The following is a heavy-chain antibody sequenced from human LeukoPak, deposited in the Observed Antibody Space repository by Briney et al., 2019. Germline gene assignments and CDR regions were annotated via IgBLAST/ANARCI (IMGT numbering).Heavy chain of an antibody. V-gene: IGHV1-18*01. D-gene: IGHD3/OR15-3a*01. CDR1: GYTFTSYG. CDR3: ARVRAWAGSYGMDV. J-gene: IGHJ6*02. Sequence: GASVKVSCKASGYTFTSYGISWVRQAPGQGLDWMGWISAYNGNTNYAQKLQGRVTMTTDTSTSTAYMELRSLRSDDTAVYYCARVRAWAGSYGMDVWGQGTTVTVSS. CDR2: ISAYNGNT.